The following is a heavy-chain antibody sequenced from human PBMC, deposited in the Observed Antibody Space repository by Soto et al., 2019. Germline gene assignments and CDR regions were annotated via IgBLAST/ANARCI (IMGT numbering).Heavy chain of an antibody. CDR3: ARSRVPQDIVVVVASPYYYGMDV. J-gene: IGHJ6*02. CDR2: ISYDGSNK. D-gene: IGHD2-15*01. CDR1: GFTFSSYA. Sequence: PGGSLRLSCAASGFTFSSYAMHWVRQAPGKGLEWVAVISYDGSNKYYADSVKGRFTISRDNSKNTLYLQMNSLRAEDTAVYYCARSRVPQDIVVVVASPYYYGMDVWGQGTTVTVS. V-gene: IGHV3-30-3*01.